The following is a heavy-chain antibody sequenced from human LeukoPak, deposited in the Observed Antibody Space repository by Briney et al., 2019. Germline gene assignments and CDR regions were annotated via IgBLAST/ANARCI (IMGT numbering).Heavy chain of an antibody. V-gene: IGHV5-51*01. D-gene: IGHD2-21*02. J-gene: IGHJ5*02. CDR2: IYPGDCDT. CDR1: CDSTTSYS. Sequence: SSSKVACDSTTSYSIGWVLHMAPERLEWRVIIYPGDCDTRYNASFQSQVTISADKSISPAYLQWSSLKASDTAMYYCARSNTYCGGDCYSHWFDPWGQGTLVTVSS. CDR3: ARSNTYCGGDCYSHWFDP.